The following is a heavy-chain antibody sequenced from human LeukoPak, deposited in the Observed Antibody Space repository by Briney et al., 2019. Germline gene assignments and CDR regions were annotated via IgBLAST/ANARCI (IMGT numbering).Heavy chain of an antibody. V-gene: IGHV1-8*03. Sequence: ASVKVSCKASGYTFTSYDINWVRQATGQGLEWMGWMNPNSGNTGYAQKFQGRVTITRNTSISTAYMELSSLRSEDTAVYYCARGGDPSSSLDYWGQGTLVTVSS. CDR2: MNPNSGNT. J-gene: IGHJ4*02. CDR3: ARGGDPSSSLDY. CDR1: GYTFTSYD. D-gene: IGHD6-13*01.